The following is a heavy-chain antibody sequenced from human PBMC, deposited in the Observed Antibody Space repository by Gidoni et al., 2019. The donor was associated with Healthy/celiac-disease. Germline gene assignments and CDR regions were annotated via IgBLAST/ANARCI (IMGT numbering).Heavy chain of an antibody. Sequence: QVQLQQWGAGLLKPSETLSLTCAVYGGSFSGYYWSWIRQPPGKGLEWIGEINHSGSTNYNPSLKSRVTISVDTSKNQFSLKLSSVTAADTAVYYCARGARSIVVVVAATRFIHRFDPWGQGTLVTVSS. D-gene: IGHD2-15*01. CDR2: INHSGST. V-gene: IGHV4-34*01. CDR1: GGSFSGYY. CDR3: ARGARSIVVVVAATRFIHRFDP. J-gene: IGHJ5*02.